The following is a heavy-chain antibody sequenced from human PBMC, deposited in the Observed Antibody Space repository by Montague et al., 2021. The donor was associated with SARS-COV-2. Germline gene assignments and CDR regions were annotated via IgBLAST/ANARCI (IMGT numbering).Heavy chain of an antibody. D-gene: IGHD3-22*01. V-gene: IGHV4-39*01. CDR2: IFYTGST. Sequence: SETRSLTCTVSGGSMYIYGSHYYWDWIRQPPGQGLEWIGTIFYTGSTLYNSSLKSRVTISIDTSKNQYSLELNSVTAADTAVYYCARRRLDFYDSRHWFDPWGQGALVTVPS. J-gene: IGHJ5*02. CDR3: ARRRLDFYDSRHWFDP. CDR1: GGSMYIYGSHYY.